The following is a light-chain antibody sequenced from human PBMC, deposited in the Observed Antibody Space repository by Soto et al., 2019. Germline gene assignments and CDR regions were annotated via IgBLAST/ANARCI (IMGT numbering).Light chain of an antibody. Sequence: QSVLTQPASVSGSPGQSITISCAGTSNDVGAYKYVSWYQQHPGKAPKLLIYEATNRPSGVSDRFSASKSDNTASLTISGLQAEDEADYYCISYSRTTLFVFGTGTKVTVL. CDR3: ISYSRTTLFV. CDR1: SNDVGAYKY. V-gene: IGLV2-14*01. J-gene: IGLJ1*01. CDR2: EAT.